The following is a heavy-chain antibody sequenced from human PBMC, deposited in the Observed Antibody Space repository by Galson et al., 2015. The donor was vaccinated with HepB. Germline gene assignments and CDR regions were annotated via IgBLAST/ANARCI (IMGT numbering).Heavy chain of an antibody. D-gene: IGHD3-16*01. CDR3: ARGETVAPTTGFDY. J-gene: IGHJ4*02. V-gene: IGHV3-21*01. Sequence: SLRLSCAASGFPFRNYSMNWVRQPPGRGLQWVASIAPNGRYIFYADSVEGRFTISRDNAKNSLHLQMHSLRGDDTALYYCARGETVAPTTGFDYWGQGTLVSVSS. CDR2: IAPNGRYI. CDR1: GFPFRNYS.